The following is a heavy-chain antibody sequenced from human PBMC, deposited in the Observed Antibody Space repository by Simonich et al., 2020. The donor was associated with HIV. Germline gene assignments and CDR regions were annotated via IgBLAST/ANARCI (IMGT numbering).Heavy chain of an antibody. V-gene: IGHV1-18*01. CDR3: ARARLTMSGVVNSYYYYMDV. Sequence: QVQLVQSGAEVKTPGASVKVYCKAFGYKFIHYAIRWVRQASGQGLEWMGGVSASNGQTDDAQKLKDRITMTTDTPTSTAYMGLRSLTTDDTAVYYCARARLTMSGVVNSYYYYMDVWGKGTTVTVSS. CDR2: VSASNGQT. CDR1: GYKFIHYA. J-gene: IGHJ6*03. D-gene: IGHD3-3*01.